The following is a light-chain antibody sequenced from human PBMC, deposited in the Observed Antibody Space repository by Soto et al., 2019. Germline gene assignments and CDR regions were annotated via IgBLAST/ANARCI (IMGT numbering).Light chain of an antibody. CDR2: GAS. Sequence: EIVLTQSPATLSLSPGEIATLSCRASQSVSSYLAWYQQKPGQAPRLLIYGASSRATGIPDRFTGSGSATDFTLTISRLEPEDFGIYYCHQYGTSPLTFGGGTKVDIK. V-gene: IGKV3-20*01. CDR3: HQYGTSPLT. CDR1: QSVSSY. J-gene: IGKJ4*01.